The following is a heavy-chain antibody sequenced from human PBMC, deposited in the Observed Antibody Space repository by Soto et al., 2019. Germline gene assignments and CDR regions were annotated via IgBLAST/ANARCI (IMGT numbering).Heavy chain of an antibody. J-gene: IGHJ4*02. Sequence: PSETLSLTCTVSGGSISSYYWSWIRQPPGKGLECIGYIYYSGSTNYNPSLKSRFTISVDTSKNQLSLKLSSVTDADTAVYYCARDRRFDSAMVMWTYFDYWRRRTLVTVSS. CDR2: IYYSGST. V-gene: IGHV4-59*01. CDR3: ARDRRFDSAMVMWTYFDY. CDR1: GGSISSYY. D-gene: IGHD5-18*01.